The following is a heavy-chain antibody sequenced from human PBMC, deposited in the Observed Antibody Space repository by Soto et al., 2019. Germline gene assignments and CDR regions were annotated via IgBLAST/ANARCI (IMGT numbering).Heavy chain of an antibody. J-gene: IGHJ6*02. Sequence: PSETLSLTCEVYGGFFSGYYWSWIRQPPGKGLEWLGEINYTGGTNYNPSLKSRITISVDTSNNQFSLRLNSVTAADTAVYYCAAFYDFWSGYSPGVYYYYYGMDVWGQGTTVTVSS. CDR3: AAFYDFWSGYSPGVYYYYYGMDV. D-gene: IGHD3-3*01. CDR1: GGFFSGYY. CDR2: INYTGGT. V-gene: IGHV4-34*01.